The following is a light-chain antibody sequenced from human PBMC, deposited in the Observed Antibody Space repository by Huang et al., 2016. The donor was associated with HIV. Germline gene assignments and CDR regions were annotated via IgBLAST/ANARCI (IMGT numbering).Light chain of an antibody. CDR2: GAS. CDR1: QSVSTN. CDR3: QQYNDWPRT. V-gene: IGKV3-15*01. J-gene: IGKJ1*01. Sequence: EIVMTQTPATLSVSPGERATLSCRASQSVSTNLAWYQQKPGQAPRLLIAGASTRATGVPGRFSGIGSATEFTLTISSLQSEDLAVYYCQQYNDWPRTFGQGTKVEIK.